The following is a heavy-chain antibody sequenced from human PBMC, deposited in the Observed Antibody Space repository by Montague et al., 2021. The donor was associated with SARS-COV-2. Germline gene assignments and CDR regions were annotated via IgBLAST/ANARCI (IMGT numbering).Heavy chain of an antibody. D-gene: IGHD5-12*01. J-gene: IGHJ6*02. CDR1: GFTVSTNY. CDR2: IYSGGDT. V-gene: IGHV3-53*01. CDR3: ARGGGLRSYGMDV. Sequence: SLRLSCAASGFTVSTNYMSWVRQAPGKGLEWISVIYSGGDTYYADSVKGRFTISRDNSKNTLYLQMNSLRAEDTAVYYCARGGGLRSYGMDVWGQGTTVTVSS.